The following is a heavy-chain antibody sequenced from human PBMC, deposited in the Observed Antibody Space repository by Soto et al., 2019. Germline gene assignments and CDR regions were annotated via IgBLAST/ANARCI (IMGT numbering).Heavy chain of an antibody. CDR3: AKSPNIVVVVAATGGLGYFDY. J-gene: IGHJ4*02. D-gene: IGHD2-15*01. CDR2: ISWNSGSI. Sequence: EVQLVESGGGLVQPGRSLRLSCAASGFTFDDYAMHWVRQAPGKGLEWVSGISWNSGSIGYADSVKGRFTISRDNAKNSLYLQMNSLRAEDTALYYCAKSPNIVVVVAATGGLGYFDYWGQGTLVTVSS. CDR1: GFTFDDYA. V-gene: IGHV3-9*01.